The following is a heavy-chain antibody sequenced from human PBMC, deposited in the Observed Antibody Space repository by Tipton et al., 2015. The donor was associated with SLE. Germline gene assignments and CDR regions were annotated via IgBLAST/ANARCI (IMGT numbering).Heavy chain of an antibody. Sequence: RSLRLSCAASGFTFDDYAMHWVRHAPGRGLEWVSGISWNSGSIGYADSVKGRFTISRDNAKNSLYLQMNSLRAEDTGLYYCAKDGSVAGPRLLDYWGQGTLVPVSS. CDR2: ISWNSGSI. V-gene: IGHV3-9*01. CDR3: AKDGSVAGPRLLDY. D-gene: IGHD6-19*01. CDR1: GFTFDDYA. J-gene: IGHJ4*02.